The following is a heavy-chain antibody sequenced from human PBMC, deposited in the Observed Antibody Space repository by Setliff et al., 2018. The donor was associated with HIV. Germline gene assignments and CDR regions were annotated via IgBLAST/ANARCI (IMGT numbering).Heavy chain of an antibody. CDR3: ARGSGGYCSGGSCYFGFGLAL. V-gene: IGHV1-2*06. CDR1: GYTFTGYY. D-gene: IGHD2-15*01. CDR2: INPNSGGT. Sequence: ASVKVSCKASGYTFTGYYMHWVRQAPGQGLEWMGRINPNSGGTNYAQKFQGRVTMTRDTSISTAYMELSRLRSDDTAVYYCARGSGGYCSGGSCYFGFGLALWGQGTTVTVSS. J-gene: IGHJ6*02.